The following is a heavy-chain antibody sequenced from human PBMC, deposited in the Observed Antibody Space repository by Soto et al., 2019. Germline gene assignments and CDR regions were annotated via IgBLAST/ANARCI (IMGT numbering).Heavy chain of an antibody. V-gene: IGHV3-9*01. CDR3: AKGSKSTFGGVIAN. J-gene: IGHJ4*02. CDR2: ISWNRGSI. Sequence: EVQLVESGGGLVQPGRSLRLSCAASGFTFDDYAMHWVRQAPGKGLEWVSGISWNRGSIGYADSVKGRFTISRDNXMIPLYLKKNSLRAEDTAVYYCAKGSKSTFGGVIANWGQGTLVTVSS. D-gene: IGHD3-16*02. CDR1: GFTFDDYA.